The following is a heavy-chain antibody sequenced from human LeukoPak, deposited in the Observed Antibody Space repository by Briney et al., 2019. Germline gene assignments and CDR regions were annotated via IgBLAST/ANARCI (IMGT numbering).Heavy chain of an antibody. D-gene: IGHD3-22*01. CDR2: IYTSGRT. CDR3: ARISNYYDSSGYHNWFDP. Sequence: PSETLSLTCTVSGGSMSNYYWTWIRQPAGKGLEWIGRIYTSGRTNYNPSLKSLVTMSLDTSKNQFSVKLSSVTAADTAVYYCARISNYYDSSGYHNWFDPWGQGTLVTVSS. CDR1: GGSMSNYY. J-gene: IGHJ5*02. V-gene: IGHV4-4*07.